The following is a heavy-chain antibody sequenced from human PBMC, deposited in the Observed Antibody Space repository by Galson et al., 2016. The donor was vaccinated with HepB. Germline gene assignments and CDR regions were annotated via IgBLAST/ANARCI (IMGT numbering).Heavy chain of an antibody. CDR2: ISSDGSNQ. V-gene: IGHV3-30-3*01. CDR1: GFTFSTSA. J-gene: IGHJ6*03. CDR3: ARVSPVDYYYYMDV. Sequence: SLRLSCAASGFTFSTSAVHWVRQAPGKGLEWVAVISSDGSNQFYADSVTGRSTISRDNSKDTLYLQMNSLRAEDTAVYYCARVSPVDYYYYMDVWGRGTTVTVS.